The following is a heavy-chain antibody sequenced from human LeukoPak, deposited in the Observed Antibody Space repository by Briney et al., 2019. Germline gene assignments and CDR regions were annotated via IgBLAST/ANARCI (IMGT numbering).Heavy chain of an antibody. CDR2: ISSSSSYI. D-gene: IGHD2-21*02. CDR3: ARDLFSTVVVTVQDY. CDR1: GFTFSSYS. J-gene: IGHJ4*02. V-gene: IGHV3-21*01. Sequence: GSLRLSCAASGFTFSSYSMNWVRQAPGKGLEWVSSISSSSSYIYYADSVKGRFTISRDNAKNSLYLQMNSLRAEDTAVYYCARDLFSTVVVTVQDYWGQGTLVTVSS.